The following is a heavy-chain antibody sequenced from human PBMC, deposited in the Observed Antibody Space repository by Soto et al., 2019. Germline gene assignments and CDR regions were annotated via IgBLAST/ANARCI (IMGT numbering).Heavy chain of an antibody. V-gene: IGHV1-46*01. CDR3: AREDSRVNSAERSPSAYYYCGMNV. D-gene: IGHD1-1*01. J-gene: IGHJ6*02. CDR2: INPSGGST. Sequence: ASVKVYVNASGYTFTSYYMHWVRQAPGQGLDCIGIINPSGGSTSYAQKFQGRVTVTRDTSTSAVYMELISLRSEDTAVYYCAREDSRVNSAERSPSAYYYCGMNVWGQGTTVTDSS. CDR1: GYTFTSYY.